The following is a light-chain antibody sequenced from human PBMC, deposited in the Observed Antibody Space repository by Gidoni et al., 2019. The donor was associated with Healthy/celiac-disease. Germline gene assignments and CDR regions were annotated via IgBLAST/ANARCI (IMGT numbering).Light chain of an antibody. CDR2: EGS. J-gene: IGLJ3*02. CDR1: SSDVGSYNL. Sequence: QSALTQPASVSGSPGQSIPLSCTGTSSDVGSYNLVSWYQQHPGKAPKLMIYEGSKRPSGVSNRFSGSKSDNTASLTISGLQAEDEADYYCCSYAGSSTWVFGGGTKLTVL. CDR3: CSYAGSSTWV. V-gene: IGLV2-23*01.